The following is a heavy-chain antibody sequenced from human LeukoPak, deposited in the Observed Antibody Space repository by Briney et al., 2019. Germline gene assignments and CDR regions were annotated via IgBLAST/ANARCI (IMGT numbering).Heavy chain of an antibody. CDR1: GGSISSSSFY. J-gene: IGHJ4*02. V-gene: IGHV4-39*07. Sequence: SETLSLTCTVSGGSISSSSFYWGWIRQPPGKGLEWIGSIHYSGSTYYNPSLKTRLTISVDTSKSRISLKVNSVTAADTALYYCARVRGGTYNHFFDYWGQGTLVTVSS. D-gene: IGHD5-24*01. CDR3: ARVRGGTYNHFFDY. CDR2: IHYSGST.